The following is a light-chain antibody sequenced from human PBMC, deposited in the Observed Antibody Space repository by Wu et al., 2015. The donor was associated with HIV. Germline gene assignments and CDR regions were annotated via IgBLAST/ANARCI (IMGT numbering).Light chain of an antibody. CDR1: QAVGTY. CDR2: GAS. Sequence: EIVLTQSPATLSVSPGERATLSCRASQAVGTYLVWYQQKPGQPPRLLIYGASTRATGIPARFSGSGSGTEFTLTISSLQSEDFAVYYCQQYNNWPPEGTFGQGTKVEIK. V-gene: IGKV3-15*01. J-gene: IGKJ1*01. CDR3: QQYNNWPPEGT.